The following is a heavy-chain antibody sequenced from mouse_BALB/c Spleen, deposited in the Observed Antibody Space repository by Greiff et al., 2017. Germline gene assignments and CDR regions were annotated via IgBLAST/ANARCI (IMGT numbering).Heavy chain of an antibody. CDR1: GYTFTEYI. D-gene: IGHD2-2*01. CDR3: ARHEEDGYGYDPAWFAY. Sequence: VKVVESGAGLVKPGASVKLSCKASGYTFTEYIIHWVKQRSGQGLEWIGWFYPGSGSIKYNEKFKDKATLTADKSSSTVYMELSRLTSEDSAVYFCARHEEDGYGYDPAWFAYWGQGTLVTVSA. V-gene: IGHV1-62-2*01. J-gene: IGHJ3*01. CDR2: FYPGSGSI.